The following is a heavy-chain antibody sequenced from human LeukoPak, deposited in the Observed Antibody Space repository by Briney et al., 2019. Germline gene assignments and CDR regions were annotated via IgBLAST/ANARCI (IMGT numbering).Heavy chain of an antibody. V-gene: IGHV5-10-1*01. D-gene: IGHD3-10*01. CDR2: IDPSDSYT. CDR1: GYSFTSYW. J-gene: IGHJ3*02. CDR3: ARHRPVRGVIITGLEGAFDI. Sequence: GESLKISCKGSGYSFTSYWISWVRQMPGKGLKWMGRIDPSDSYTNYSPSFQGHVTISADKSISTAYLQWSSLKASDTAMYYCARHRPVRGVIITGLEGAFDIWGQGTMVTVSS.